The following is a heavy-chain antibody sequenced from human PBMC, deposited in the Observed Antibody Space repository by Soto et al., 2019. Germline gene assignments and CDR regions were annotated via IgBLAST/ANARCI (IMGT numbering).Heavy chain of an antibody. CDR1: GDSMSSGYY. CDR2: IYHSGST. Sequence: XETLSLTCSVAGDSMSSGYYWGWIRQPPVKGLEWIGSIYHSGSTYYNPSLKSRVTISVDTSKNQFSQKLSSVPAADTAVYYGARVRSGAYYYYYGMHAWGQGTTVTVSS. V-gene: IGHV4-38-2*02. J-gene: IGHJ6*02. CDR3: ARVRSGAYYYYYGMHA. D-gene: IGHD3-10*01.